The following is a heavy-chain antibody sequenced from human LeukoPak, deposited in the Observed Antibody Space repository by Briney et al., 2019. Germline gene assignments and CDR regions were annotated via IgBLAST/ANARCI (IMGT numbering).Heavy chain of an antibody. CDR2: IIPLFGST. CDR1: DGSFNSYA. J-gene: IGHJ4*02. V-gene: IGHV1-69*05. CDR3: ARSQYSSGGGDY. D-gene: IGHD3-22*01. Sequence: GSSVKVSCKSSDGSFNSYAVTWVRQAPGQGLEWVGGIIPLFGSTRYAPKFQGRVTITTDGSMSTVYMEFSSLRSEDTAVYYCARSQYSSGGGDYWGQGTLVSVSS.